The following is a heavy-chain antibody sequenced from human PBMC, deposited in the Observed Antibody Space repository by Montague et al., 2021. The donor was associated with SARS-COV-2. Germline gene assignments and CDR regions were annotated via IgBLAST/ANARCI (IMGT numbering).Heavy chain of an antibody. V-gene: IGHV2-5*02. J-gene: IGHJ5*02. CDR2: IYWGYYN. D-gene: IGHD3-16*01. CDR3: THYRPSTGGT. CDR1: GFSLTTSGVS. Sequence: PALVKSTQTLTLTCTFSGFSLTTSGVSVNWSRQPPGKALEWLALIYWGYYNRYSSSLGSRLTITKDTSKNQVVLTMTNMDPVDTATYFCTHYRPSTGGTWGQGALVTVSS.